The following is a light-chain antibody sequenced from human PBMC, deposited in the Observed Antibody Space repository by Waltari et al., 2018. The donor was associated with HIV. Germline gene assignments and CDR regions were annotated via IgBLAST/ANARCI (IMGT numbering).Light chain of an antibody. CDR2: GSS. CDR3: QQYNKWPWT. CDR1: QSCRSN. Sequence: EIVMTQSPATLTVSPGDRATLSCRACQSCRSNLAWYQREPGQAPRLLIYGSSTRATVIPARCSGSGSGTEFTLTISSLQSEYFAVYYCQQYNKWPWTFGQGTKVEIK. J-gene: IGKJ1*01. V-gene: IGKV3-15*01.